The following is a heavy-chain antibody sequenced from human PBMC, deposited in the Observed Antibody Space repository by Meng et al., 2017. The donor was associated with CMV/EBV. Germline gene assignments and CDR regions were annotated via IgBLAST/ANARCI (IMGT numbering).Heavy chain of an antibody. V-gene: IGHV3-30*04. CDR1: GFTFSNYG. CDR3: ARDGRGYCSRTSCLKWYFDL. J-gene: IGHJ2*01. CDR2: ISYDEINK. Sequence: GSLLKISCAASGFTFSNYGLHWVRQAPGKGLEWVAIISYDEINKYYADSVKGRFTISRDNSKNTLYLQMNSLRAEDTAVYYCARDGRGYCSRTSCLKWYFDLWGRGTLVTVSS. D-gene: IGHD2-2*01.